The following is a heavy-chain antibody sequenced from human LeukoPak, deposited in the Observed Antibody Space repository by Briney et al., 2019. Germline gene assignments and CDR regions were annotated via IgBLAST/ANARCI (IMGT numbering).Heavy chain of an antibody. V-gene: IGHV4-39*07. CDR3: ARGWELLYGLDV. CDR2: IYYSGST. D-gene: IGHD1-26*01. Sequence: SETLSLTCTVSGGSISSSSYYWGWIRQPPGKGLEWIGSIYYSGSTYYNPPLKSRVTISVDTSKNQFSLKLSSVTAADTAVYYCARGWELLYGLDVWGQGTTVTVSS. J-gene: IGHJ6*02. CDR1: GGSISSSSYY.